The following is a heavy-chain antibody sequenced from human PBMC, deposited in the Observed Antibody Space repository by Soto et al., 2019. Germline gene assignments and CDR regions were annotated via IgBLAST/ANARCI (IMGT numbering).Heavy chain of an antibody. J-gene: IGHJ6*02. CDR1: GGTFSSYA. Sequence: SVKVSCKASGGTFSSYAISWVRQAPGQGLEWMGGIIPIFGTANYAQKFQGRVTITADESTSTAYMELSSLRSEDTAVYYCARSKGAILTGTPTNYYYGMDVWGQGTTVTVSS. CDR2: IIPIFGTA. CDR3: ARSKGAILTGTPTNYYYGMDV. V-gene: IGHV1-69*13. D-gene: IGHD3-9*01.